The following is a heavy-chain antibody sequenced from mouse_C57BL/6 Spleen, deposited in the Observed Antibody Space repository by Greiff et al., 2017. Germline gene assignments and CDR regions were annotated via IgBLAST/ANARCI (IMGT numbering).Heavy chain of an antibody. CDR1: GYAFTNYL. V-gene: IGHV1-54*01. D-gene: IGHD2-10*01. J-gene: IGHJ4*01. CDR3: ARTYYGNPYYAMDY. CDR2: INPGSGGT. Sequence: VQLQQSGAELVRPGTSGKVSCKASGYAFTNYLIEWVKQRPGQGLEWIGVINPGSGGTNYNEKFKGKATLTADKSSSTAYMQLSSLTSEDSAVYFCARTYYGNPYYAMDYWGQGTSVTVSS.